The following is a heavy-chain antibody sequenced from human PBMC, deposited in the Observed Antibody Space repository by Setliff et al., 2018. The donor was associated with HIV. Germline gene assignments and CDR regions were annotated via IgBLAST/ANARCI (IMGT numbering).Heavy chain of an antibody. CDR3: ATSPAGEILGSRPFYFDY. D-gene: IGHD3-10*01. CDR1: GGSISTYY. Sequence: SETLSLTCTVSGGSISTYYWXXGXXXXXXGLEXXXAXXXTGSSNXNPSLKSRVTLSVDTSKHQFSLKLSSVTAADTAVYYCATSPAGEILGSRPFYFDYWGQGTLVTVSS. CDR2: XXXTGSS. J-gene: IGHJ4*02. V-gene: IGHV4-59*01.